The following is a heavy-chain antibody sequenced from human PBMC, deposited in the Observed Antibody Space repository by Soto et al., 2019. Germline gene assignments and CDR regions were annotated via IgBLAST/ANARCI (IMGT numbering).Heavy chain of an antibody. Sequence: QLESGGGLVQPGGSLRLTCAASGFTFSSYAISWIRLSPGKGLEWVSVISGGGHNTYYTPSVKGRFTLSRDDFKNTLYLQMNSLRTADTAMYYCAKLRDFVVLPAGILDYWGPGTLVTVSS. D-gene: IGHD2-8*01. V-gene: IGHV3-23*01. J-gene: IGHJ4*02. CDR3: AKLRDFVVLPAGILDY. CDR2: ISGGGHNT. CDR1: GFTFSSYA.